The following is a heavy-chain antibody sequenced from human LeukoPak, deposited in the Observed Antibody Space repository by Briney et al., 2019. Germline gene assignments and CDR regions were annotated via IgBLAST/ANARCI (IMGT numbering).Heavy chain of an antibody. D-gene: IGHD6-6*01. Sequence: GRSLRLSCAASGFTFSSYSMNWVRQAPGRGLEWVSYISSSSTIYYADSVKGRFTISRDNAKNSLYLQMNSLRAEDTAVYYCARDVAARFDYWGQGTLVTVSS. CDR2: ISSSSTI. CDR3: ARDVAARFDY. J-gene: IGHJ4*02. CDR1: GFTFSSYS. V-gene: IGHV3-48*01.